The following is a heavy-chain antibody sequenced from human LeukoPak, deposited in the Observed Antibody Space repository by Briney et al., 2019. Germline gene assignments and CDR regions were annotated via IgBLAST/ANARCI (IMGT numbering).Heavy chain of an antibody. Sequence: ASVKVSCKASGYTFTGYYMHWVRQAPGQGLEWMGRINPNSGSTSYAQKFQGRVTMTRNTSISTAYMELSSLRSEDTAVYYCARGIDDYYGSGRGSYYYYGMDVWGQGTTVTVSS. V-gene: IGHV1-2*06. D-gene: IGHD3-10*01. J-gene: IGHJ6*02. CDR1: GYTFTGYY. CDR3: ARGIDDYYGSGRGSYYYYGMDV. CDR2: INPNSGST.